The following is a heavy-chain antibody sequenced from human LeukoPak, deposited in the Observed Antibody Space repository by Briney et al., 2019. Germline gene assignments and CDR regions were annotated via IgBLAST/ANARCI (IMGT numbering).Heavy chain of an antibody. CDR2: IYGSGST. V-gene: IGHV4-59*01. D-gene: IGHD1-1*01. Sequence: SETLSLTCTVSGGSISSYYWSWIRQPPGKGLEWIGHIYGSGSTNYNPSLKSRVTLSVDTSKNQFSLKLSSMTAADTALYYCAREGTRGTHLNWFDPWGQGTLVTVSS. CDR3: AREGTRGTHLNWFDP. J-gene: IGHJ5*02. CDR1: GGSISSYY.